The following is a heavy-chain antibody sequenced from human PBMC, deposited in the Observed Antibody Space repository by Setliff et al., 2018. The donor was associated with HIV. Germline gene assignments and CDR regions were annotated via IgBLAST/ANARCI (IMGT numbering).Heavy chain of an antibody. V-gene: IGHV4-34*01. CDR2: IHHSGRT. J-gene: IGHJ6*03. Sequence: SETLSLTCTVYGGTFSDYSWTWIRRPPGKGLEWIGEIHHSGRTEYNPSLTSRISMSVDSSKNQFSLRMSSVAAADTAVYYCARGRCTGGTCSGRYSYLRIDVWGKGTTVTVSS. D-gene: IGHD2-8*02. CDR3: ARGRCTGGTCSGRYSYLRIDV. CDR1: GGTFSDYS.